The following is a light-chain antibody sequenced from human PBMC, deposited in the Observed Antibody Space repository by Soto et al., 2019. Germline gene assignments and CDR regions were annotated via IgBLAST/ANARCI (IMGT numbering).Light chain of an antibody. CDR3: QRYNNWPLT. V-gene: IGKV1-17*03. Sequence: DIQMTQSPSAMSASVGDRVTITCRASQGIRTSLAWFQQRAGEGPKRLIYAASTLESGVPSRFSGSASGTEFTLTISTLQPEDFATYYCQRYNNWPLTFGGGTKVESK. CDR2: AAS. J-gene: IGKJ4*01. CDR1: QGIRTS.